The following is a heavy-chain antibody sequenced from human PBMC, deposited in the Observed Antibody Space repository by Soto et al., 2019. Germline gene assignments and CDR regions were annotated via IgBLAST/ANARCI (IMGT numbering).Heavy chain of an antibody. J-gene: IGHJ4*02. V-gene: IGHV4-39*01. D-gene: IGHD3-22*01. Sequence: SETLSLTCTVSGGSISSSSYYWGWIRQPPGKGLEWIGSIYYSGSTYYNPSLKSRVTISVDTSKNQFSLKLSSVTAADTAVYYCARPKDYDDCLDYWGQGTLVTVSS. CDR1: GGSISSSSYY. CDR2: IYYSGST. CDR3: ARPKDYDDCLDY.